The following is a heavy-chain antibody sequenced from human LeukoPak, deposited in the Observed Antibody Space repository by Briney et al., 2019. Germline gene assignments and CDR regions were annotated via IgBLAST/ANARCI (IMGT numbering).Heavy chain of an antibody. D-gene: IGHD2-2*01. Sequence: ASVKVSCKASGGTFSSYAISWVRQAPGQGLEWMGGIIPIFGTANYAQKFQGRVTMTTDTSTSTAYMELRSLRSDDTAVYYCAQRYCSSTSCSDSGYWGQGTLVTVSS. CDR1: GGTFSSYA. CDR2: IIPIFGTA. CDR3: AQRYCSSTSCSDSGY. V-gene: IGHV1-69*05. J-gene: IGHJ4*02.